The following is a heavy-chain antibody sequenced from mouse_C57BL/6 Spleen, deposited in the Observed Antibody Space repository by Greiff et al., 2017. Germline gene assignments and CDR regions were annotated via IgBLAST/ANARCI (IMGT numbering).Heavy chain of an antibody. J-gene: IGHJ4*01. D-gene: IGHD2-3*01. CDR3: ARYGLDGYHYAMDY. Sequence: QVQLQQPGAELVKPGASVKISCKASGYAFSSYWMNWVKQRPGKGLEWIGQIYPGDGDTNYNGKFKGKATLTADKSSSTAYMQLSSLTSEDSAVYFCARYGLDGYHYAMDYWGQGTSVTVSS. CDR2: IYPGDGDT. CDR1: GYAFSSYW. V-gene: IGHV1-80*01.